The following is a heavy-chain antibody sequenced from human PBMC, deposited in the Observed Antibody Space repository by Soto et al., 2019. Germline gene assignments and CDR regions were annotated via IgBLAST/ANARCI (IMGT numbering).Heavy chain of an antibody. J-gene: IGHJ5*02. CDR2: IYYSGST. V-gene: IGHV4-39*01. CDR3: ASQDRGYYDSSGNWFDP. CDR1: GGSISSSSYY. Sequence: QLQLQESGPGLVKPSETLSLTCTVSGGSISSSSYYWGWIRQPPGKGLEWIGSIYYSGSTYYNPSLKSRVTISVDTSKNQFSLKLSSVTAADTAVYYCASQDRGYYDSSGNWFDPWGQGTLVTVSS. D-gene: IGHD3-22*01.